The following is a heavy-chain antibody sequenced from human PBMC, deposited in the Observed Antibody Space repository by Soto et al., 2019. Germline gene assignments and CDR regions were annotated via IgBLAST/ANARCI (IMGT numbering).Heavy chain of an antibody. CDR1: GFTFSSYA. V-gene: IGHV3-23*01. CDR2: LSGSGGST. CDR3: AKSFGSIAAADAFDI. J-gene: IGHJ3*02. Sequence: PGGCLRLSCAACGFTFSSYAMSWVRQAPGKGLEWVSALSGSGGSTYYADSVKGRFTISRDKSKNTLYLQRNSRRAEDTAVYFCAKSFGSIAAADAFDIWGQGTMGTVSS. D-gene: IGHD6-13*01.